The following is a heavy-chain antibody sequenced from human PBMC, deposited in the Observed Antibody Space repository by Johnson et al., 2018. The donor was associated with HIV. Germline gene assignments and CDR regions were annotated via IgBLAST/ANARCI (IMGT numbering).Heavy chain of an antibody. CDR1: GFTFSSYA. V-gene: IGHV3-30*04. CDR2: ISYDGSDK. D-gene: IGHD3-3*01. CDR3: TPIDWPGVVAFDI. J-gene: IGHJ3*02. Sequence: QVQLVESGGGVVQPGRSLRLSCAASGFTFSSYAFHWVRQAPAKGLEWVASISYDGSDKYHADSVKGRFTISRDSSKNTLYLEMNSLRREDTALYYCTPIDWPGVVAFDIWGQGTMVTVSS.